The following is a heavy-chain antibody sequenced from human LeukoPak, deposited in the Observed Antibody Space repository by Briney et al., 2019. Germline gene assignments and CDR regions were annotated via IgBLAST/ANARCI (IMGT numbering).Heavy chain of an antibody. J-gene: IGHJ5*02. Sequence: SVKVSCKACGGTFSSYAISWVRQAPGQGLEWVGGIIPIFGTANYAQKSQGRVTITADESTSTAYMEPSNLRSEDTAVYYCASPGKYPLLGWFDPWGQGTLVTVSS. CDR3: ASPGKYPLLGWFDP. CDR2: IIPIFGTA. D-gene: IGHD2-2*01. CDR1: GGTFSSYA. V-gene: IGHV1-69*13.